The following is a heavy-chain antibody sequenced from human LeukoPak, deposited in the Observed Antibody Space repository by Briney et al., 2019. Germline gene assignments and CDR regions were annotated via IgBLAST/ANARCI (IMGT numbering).Heavy chain of an antibody. CDR3: ARGDYYDSSGYWLFDY. CDR2: IYYSGST. Sequence: SETLSLTCTVSGGSISSYYWSWIRQPPGKGLEWIGYIYYSGSTNNNPSLKSRVTISVDTSKNQFSLKLSSVTAADTAVYYCARGDYYDSSGYWLFDYWGQGTLVTVSS. CDR1: GGSISSYY. D-gene: IGHD3-22*01. V-gene: IGHV4-59*01. J-gene: IGHJ4*02.